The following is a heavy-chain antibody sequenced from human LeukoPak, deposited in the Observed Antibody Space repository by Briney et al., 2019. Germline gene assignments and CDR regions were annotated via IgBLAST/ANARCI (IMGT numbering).Heavy chain of an antibody. V-gene: IGHV3-15*07. CDR1: AFIFSGHW. J-gene: IGHJ4*02. Sequence: PGGSLRLSCEGSAFIFSGHWMNWVRQAPGKGLEWVGRFKSKTDGGIIDYAAPVKGRFTISRDDSKNTLYLQMNSLKTEDTAVYYCTTGGYRYGDDYWGQGTLVTVSS. CDR2: FKSKTDGGII. CDR3: TTGGYRYGDDY. D-gene: IGHD5-18*01.